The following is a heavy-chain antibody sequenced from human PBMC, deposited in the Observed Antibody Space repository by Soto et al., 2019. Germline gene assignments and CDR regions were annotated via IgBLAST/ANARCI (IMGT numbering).Heavy chain of an antibody. J-gene: IGHJ4*02. Sequence: GGSLRLSWAASGFTFSSYGMHWVRQAPGKGLEWVAVISYDGSNKYYADSVKGRFTISRDNSKNTLYLQMNSLRAEDTAVYYCAKDPRYSAGGEGYFDYWGQGTLVTVSS. CDR2: ISYDGSNK. V-gene: IGHV3-30*18. D-gene: IGHD6-13*01. CDR3: AKDPRYSAGGEGYFDY. CDR1: GFTFSSYG.